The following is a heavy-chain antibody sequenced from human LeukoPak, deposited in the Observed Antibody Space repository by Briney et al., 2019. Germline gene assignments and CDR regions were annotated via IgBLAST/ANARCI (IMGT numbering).Heavy chain of an antibody. D-gene: IGHD2-2*01. Sequence: SETLSLTCAVYGGSFSGYYWSWIRQPPGKGLEWIGYIYYSGSTNYNPSLKSRVTISVDTSKNQFSLKLSSVIVADTAVYYCARTPRVVPAAISYYYMDVWGKGTTVTISS. CDR3: ARTPRVVPAAISYYYMDV. CDR2: IYYSGST. V-gene: IGHV4-59*01. CDR1: GGSFSGYY. J-gene: IGHJ6*03.